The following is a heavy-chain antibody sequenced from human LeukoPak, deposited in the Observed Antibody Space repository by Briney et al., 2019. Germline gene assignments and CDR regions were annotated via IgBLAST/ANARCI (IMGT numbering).Heavy chain of an antibody. V-gene: IGHV1-2*02. J-gene: IGHJ4*02. Sequence: ASVKVPCKASGYTFTSYAMNWVREAPGQGLEWMGWINPNSGGTNYAQKFQGRVTMTRDTSISTAYMELSRLRSDDTAVYYCARDYYDSSGYRDYWGQGTLVTVSS. CDR2: INPNSGGT. D-gene: IGHD3-22*01. CDR3: ARDYYDSSGYRDY. CDR1: GYTFTSYA.